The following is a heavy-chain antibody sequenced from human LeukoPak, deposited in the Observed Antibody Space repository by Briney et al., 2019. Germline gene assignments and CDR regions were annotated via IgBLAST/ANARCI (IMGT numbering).Heavy chain of an antibody. D-gene: IGHD2-21*02. V-gene: IGHV3-23*01. J-gene: IGHJ4*02. CDR1: GFTFSSYA. CDR3: AKLGVVVTLSPYYFDY. Sequence: GGSLRLSCAASGFTFSSYAMSWVRQAPGKGLEWVSAISGSGGSTYYADSVKGRFTISRDNSKNTLYLQMNSLRAEDTAVYYCAKLGVVVTLSPYYFDYWGQGTLVTVSS. CDR2: ISGSGGST.